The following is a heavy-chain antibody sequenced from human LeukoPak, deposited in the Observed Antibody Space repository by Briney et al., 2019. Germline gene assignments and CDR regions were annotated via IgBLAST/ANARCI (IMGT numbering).Heavy chain of an antibody. CDR2: IIPIFGTA. V-gene: IGHV1-69*05. J-gene: IGHJ3*02. Sequence: SVKVSCKASGGTFSSYAISWVRQAPGQGLEWMGRIIPIFGTANYAQKFQGRVTVTTDESTSTAYMELSSLRSEDTAVYYCARDRAYYDFWSGYPTHDAFDIWGQGTMVTVSS. CDR1: GGTFSSYA. D-gene: IGHD3-3*01. CDR3: ARDRAYYDFWSGYPTHDAFDI.